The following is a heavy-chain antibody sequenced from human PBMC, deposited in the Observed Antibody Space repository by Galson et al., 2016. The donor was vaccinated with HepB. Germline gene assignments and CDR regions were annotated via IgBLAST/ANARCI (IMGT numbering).Heavy chain of an antibody. Sequence: SLRLSCAASGFPLTKAWMNWVRQAPGKGLEWVGQIKSRTDGGTTEYGAPVNGRFTISRDDSENTVYLQMNNLKTDDTAVYYCTTKGGISWPPYWGQGTLVIVSS. J-gene: IGHJ4*02. CDR2: IKSRTDGGTT. D-gene: IGHD6-13*01. V-gene: IGHV3-15*07. CDR3: TTKGGISWPPY. CDR1: GFPLTKAW.